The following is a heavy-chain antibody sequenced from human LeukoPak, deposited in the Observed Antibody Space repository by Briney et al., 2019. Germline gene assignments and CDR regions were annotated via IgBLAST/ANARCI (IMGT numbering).Heavy chain of an antibody. CDR3: AKDRGNSGSYDDY. D-gene: IGHD1-26*01. J-gene: IGHJ4*02. V-gene: IGHV3-48*01. CDR1: EFTFSTYS. CDR2: ISGGSSSSSTI. Sequence: GGSLRLSCAASEFTFSTYSMNWVRQAPGKGLEWVSCISGGSSSSSTIYYADSVKGRFTISRDNSKNTLYLQMNSLRAEDTAVYYCAKDRGNSGSYDDYWGQGTLVTVSS.